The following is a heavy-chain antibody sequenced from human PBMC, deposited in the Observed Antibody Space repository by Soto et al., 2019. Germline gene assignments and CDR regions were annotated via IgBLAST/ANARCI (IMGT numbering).Heavy chain of an antibody. J-gene: IGHJ4*02. CDR2: ISGSGGST. V-gene: IGHV3-23*01. Sequence: GGSLRLSCAASGFTFSSYAMSWVRQAPGKGLEWVSAISGSGGSTYYADSVKGRFTISRDNSKNTLYLQMNSLRAEDTAVYYCAKAVDSSGWHTAIMDKWGQGALVTISS. CDR3: AKAVDSSGWHTAIMDK. CDR1: GFTFSSYA. D-gene: IGHD6-19*01.